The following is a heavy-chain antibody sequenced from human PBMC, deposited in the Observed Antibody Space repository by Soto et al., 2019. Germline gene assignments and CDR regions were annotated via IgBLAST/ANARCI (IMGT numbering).Heavy chain of an antibody. Sequence: SETLSLTCTVSGGSVIGFYWSWMRQPPGKGLGRMGYIFFAGTTLYTPSLTIRVPISVYTSKNQIPLTLSFVTAAAAAVYYCSRPHRIAKWKNGMGHWGQGTMVTVSS. J-gene: IGHJ3*01. D-gene: IGHD1-20*01. CDR1: GGSVIGFY. V-gene: IGHV4-59*02. CDR3: SRPHRIAKWKNGMGH. CDR2: IFFAGTT.